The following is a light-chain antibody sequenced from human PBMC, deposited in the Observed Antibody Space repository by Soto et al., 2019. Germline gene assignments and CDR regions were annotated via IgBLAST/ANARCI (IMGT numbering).Light chain of an antibody. V-gene: IGKV3-20*01. J-gene: IGKJ1*01. CDR3: QQYDSSPKT. Sequence: EIVMTQSPATLSVSPGERATLPCRASQSVSSSYLAWYQQKPGQAPRLLIYGASSRATGIPDRFSGSGSGTDFTLTISRLEPEDFAVYYCQQYDSSPKTFGQGTKVDIK. CDR2: GAS. CDR1: QSVSSSY.